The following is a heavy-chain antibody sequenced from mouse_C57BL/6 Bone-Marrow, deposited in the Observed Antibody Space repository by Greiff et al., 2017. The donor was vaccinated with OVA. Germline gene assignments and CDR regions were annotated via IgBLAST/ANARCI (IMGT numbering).Heavy chain of an antibody. J-gene: IGHJ3*01. D-gene: IGHD1-1*01. CDR3: ARFTTVVED. Sequence: VQLQQPGAELVMPGASVKLSCKASGYTFTSYWMHWVKQRPGQGLEWIGEIDPSDSYTNYNQKFKGKSTLTVDKSSSTAYMQLSSLTSEDSAVYYCARFTTVVEDWGQGTLVTVSA. CDR2: IDPSDSYT. V-gene: IGHV1-69*01. CDR1: GYTFTSYW.